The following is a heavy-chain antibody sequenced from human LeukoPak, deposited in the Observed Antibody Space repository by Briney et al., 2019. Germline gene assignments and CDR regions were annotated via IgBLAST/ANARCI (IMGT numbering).Heavy chain of an antibody. CDR3: ARASGTLNLDD. J-gene: IGHJ4*02. CDR1: GFTFSSHW. Sequence: PGGSLRLSCAASGFTFSSHWMHWVRQAPGKGLVWVSHINSDRTITNYADSVKGRFTISRDNAKNTLYLQMNSLRAEDTAVYYCARASGTLNLDDWGQGTLVTVSS. D-gene: IGHD1-26*01. CDR2: INSDRTIT. V-gene: IGHV3-74*01.